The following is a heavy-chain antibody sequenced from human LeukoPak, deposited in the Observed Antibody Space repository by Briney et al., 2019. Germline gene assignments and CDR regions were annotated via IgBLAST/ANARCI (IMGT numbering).Heavy chain of an antibody. D-gene: IGHD2-15*01. Sequence: PGGSLRLSCAASGFTFSLYAMSWVRQAPGKGLEWVSISASSGSTYYVDSVKGRFTISRDNSQNTLYLQMDSLRAEDTALYYCAKGRTGSCYSSVDYWGQGSLVTVSS. CDR2: ISASSGST. J-gene: IGHJ4*02. V-gene: IGHV3-23*01. CDR1: GFTFSLYA. CDR3: AKGRTGSCYSSVDY.